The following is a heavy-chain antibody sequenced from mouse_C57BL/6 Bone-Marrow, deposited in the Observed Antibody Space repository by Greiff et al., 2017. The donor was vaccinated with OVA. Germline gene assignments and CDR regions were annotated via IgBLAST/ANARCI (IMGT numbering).Heavy chain of an antibody. Sequence: VQLQQSGPELARPWASVKISCQAFYTFSRRVHFAIRDTNYWMQWVKQRPGQGLEWIGAIYPGNGDTSYNQKFKGKATLTADKSSSTAYMQLISLTSEDSAVYYCASSTVVAHWYFDVWGTGTTVTVSS. D-gene: IGHD1-1*01. CDR1: YTFSRRVH. CDR2: GQGLEWIG. CDR3: SEDSAVYYCASSTVVAHWYFDV. V-gene: IGHV1-87*01. J-gene: IGHJ1*03.